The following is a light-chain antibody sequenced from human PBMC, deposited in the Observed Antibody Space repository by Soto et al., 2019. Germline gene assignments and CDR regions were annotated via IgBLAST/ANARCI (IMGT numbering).Light chain of an antibody. CDR2: DAS. CDR1: QSVGNY. J-gene: IGKJ2*01. Sequence: EIVLTQSPVTLPLSPGDRATLSCRTSQSVGNYLAWYQQKPGRAPSLLIYDASKRATGIPARFSGSGSGTDFTLTISSLEPEDFAVYFCQVRDDWPTFGQGTKLDI. V-gene: IGKV3-11*01. CDR3: QVRDDWPT.